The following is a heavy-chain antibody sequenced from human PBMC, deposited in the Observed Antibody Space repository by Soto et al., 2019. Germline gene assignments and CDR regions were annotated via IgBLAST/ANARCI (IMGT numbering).Heavy chain of an antibody. CDR1: GYTFTNYD. CDR2: MDPKSGNT. CDR3: ARGRGWRDY. D-gene: IGHD2-15*01. V-gene: IGHV1-8*01. J-gene: IGHJ4*02. Sequence: QVQLVQSGAEVKKPGASVKVSCKASGYTFTNYDINWVRQAPGQGLDWMGWMDPKSGNTDYAQKFQGRVTISRNTTISTAYLEVSSLSSEDTAVYFCARGRGWRDYWGQGTLVTVSS.